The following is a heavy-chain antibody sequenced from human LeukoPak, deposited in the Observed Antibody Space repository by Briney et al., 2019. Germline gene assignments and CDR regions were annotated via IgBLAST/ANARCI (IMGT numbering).Heavy chain of an antibody. Sequence: GGSLRLSCAASGFTFNDYYMSWIRQAPGKGLEWVSYISSSGSSIYYADSVKSRFTMSRDNAKKSLYLEMNSLRAEDTAVYYCARVETLYRYDTSGPLSWGQGTLVTVSS. CDR1: GFTFNDYY. CDR2: ISSSGSSI. D-gene: IGHD3-22*01. CDR3: ARVETLYRYDTSGPLS. V-gene: IGHV3-11*01. J-gene: IGHJ4*02.